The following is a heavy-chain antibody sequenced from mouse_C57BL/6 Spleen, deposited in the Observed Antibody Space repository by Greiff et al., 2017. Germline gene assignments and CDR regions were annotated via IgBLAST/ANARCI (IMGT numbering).Heavy chain of an antibody. J-gene: IGHJ3*01. CDR1: GYTFTSYW. V-gene: IGHV1-59*01. D-gene: IGHD1-1*01. CDR3: ARGYYGSSPDWFAY. CDR2: IDPSDSYT. Sequence: QVQLQQPGAELVRPGTSVKLSCKASGYTFTSYWMHWVKQRPGQGLEWIGVIDPSDSYTNYNQKFKGKATLTVDTSSSTAYMQLSSLTSEDSAVYYCARGYYGSSPDWFAYWGQGTLVTVSA.